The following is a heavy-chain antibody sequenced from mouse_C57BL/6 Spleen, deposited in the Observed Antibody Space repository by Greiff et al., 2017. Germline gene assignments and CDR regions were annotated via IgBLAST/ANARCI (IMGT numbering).Heavy chain of an antibody. Sequence: EVKLEESGGGLVQPGGSMKLSCAASGFTFSDAWMDWVRQSTEKGLAWVAEIRNKANNHATYYAESVKGRFTISRDDSNSSVYLQMNSLRAEDTGIYYCTRPRGKGAMDYWGQGTSVTVSS. CDR2: IRNKANNHAT. CDR1: GFTFSDAW. D-gene: IGHD1-3*01. J-gene: IGHJ4*01. V-gene: IGHV6-6*01. CDR3: TRPRGKGAMDY.